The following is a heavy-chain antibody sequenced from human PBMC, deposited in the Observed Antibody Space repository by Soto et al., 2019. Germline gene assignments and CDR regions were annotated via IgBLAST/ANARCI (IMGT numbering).Heavy chain of an antibody. J-gene: IGHJ5*02. D-gene: IGHD2-15*01. CDR3: AGQILDIGP. CDR1: GFNFSSYA. V-gene: IGHV3-23*01. Sequence: GGSLRLSCAASGFNFSSYAMSWVRQAPGKGLEWVSTISGSADSTYYADSVKGRFTISRDNSKNTLFLQMSSLRAEDTAVYYCAGQILDIGPWGRGTLVTVSS. CDR2: ISGSADST.